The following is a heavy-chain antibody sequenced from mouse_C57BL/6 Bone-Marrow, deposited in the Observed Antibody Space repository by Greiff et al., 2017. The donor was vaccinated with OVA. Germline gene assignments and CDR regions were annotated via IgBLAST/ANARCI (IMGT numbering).Heavy chain of an antibody. CDR2: ISSGGSYT. CDR3: ARLDSYLYAMDY. CDR1: GFTFSSYG. D-gene: IGHD2-12*01. Sequence: EVHLVESGGDLVKPGGSLKLSCAASGFTFSSYGMSWVRQTPDKRLEWVATISSGGSYTYYPDSVKGRFTISRDNAKNTLYLQMSSLKSEDTAMYYCARLDSYLYAMDYWGQGTSVTVSS. V-gene: IGHV5-6*01. J-gene: IGHJ4*01.